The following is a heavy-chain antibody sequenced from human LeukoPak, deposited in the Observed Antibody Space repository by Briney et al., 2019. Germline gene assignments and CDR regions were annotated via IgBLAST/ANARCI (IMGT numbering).Heavy chain of an antibody. J-gene: IGHJ4*02. Sequence: GGSLRLSCAASGFTFSNYWMNWVRQAPEKGLEWVANIKQDGSDKNYVDSVKGRFTISRDNAKNSLYLQMNSLRAEDTAVYYCARGYSNSDYWGQGTLVTVSS. CDR1: GFTFSNYW. CDR3: ARGYSNSDY. V-gene: IGHV3-7*04. CDR2: IKQDGSDK. D-gene: IGHD6-13*01.